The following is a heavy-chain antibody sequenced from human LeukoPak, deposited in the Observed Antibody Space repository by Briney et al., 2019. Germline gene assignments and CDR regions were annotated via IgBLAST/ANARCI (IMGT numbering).Heavy chain of an antibody. CDR2: IIPIFGTA. J-gene: IGHJ4*02. CDR1: GGTFSSYA. Sequence: GASVKVSCKASGGTFSSYAISWVRQAPGQGLEWMGGIIPIFGTANYAQKFQGRVTVTADESTSTAYMELSSLRSEDTAVYYCARGAAQVGAHTPVDYWGQGTLVTVSS. D-gene: IGHD1-26*01. V-gene: IGHV1-69*13. CDR3: ARGAAQVGAHTPVDY.